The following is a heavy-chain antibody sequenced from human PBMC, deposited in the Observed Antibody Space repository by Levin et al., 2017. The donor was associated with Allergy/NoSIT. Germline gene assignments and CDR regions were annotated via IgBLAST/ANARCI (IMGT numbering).Heavy chain of an antibody. V-gene: IGHV4-39*01. CDR3: ARQCYDILTGYYNFDY. D-gene: IGHD3-9*01. CDR1: GGSISSSISY. J-gene: IGHJ4*02. CDR2: IYNSGST. Sequence: HSQTLSLTCTVSGGSISSSISYWGWIRQAPGKGLEWIGSIYNSGSTYYNPSLKSRVTTFVDTSKNQFSLKLSSVTAADTAVYYCARQCYDILTGYYNFDYWGQGTLVTVSS.